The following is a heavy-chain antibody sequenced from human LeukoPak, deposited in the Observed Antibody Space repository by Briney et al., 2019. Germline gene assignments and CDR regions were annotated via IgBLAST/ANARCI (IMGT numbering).Heavy chain of an antibody. CDR1: GGSISSGDYY. CDR2: IYYSGST. D-gene: IGHD1-1*01. CDR3: ARVVQRDAFDI. J-gene: IGHJ3*02. V-gene: IGHV4-30-4*01. Sequence: PSETLSLTCTVSGGSISSGDYYWSWIRQPPGKGLEWIGYIYYSGSTYYNPSLKSRVTVSVDTSKNQFSLKLSSVTAADTAVYYCARVVQRDAFDIWGQGTMVTVSS.